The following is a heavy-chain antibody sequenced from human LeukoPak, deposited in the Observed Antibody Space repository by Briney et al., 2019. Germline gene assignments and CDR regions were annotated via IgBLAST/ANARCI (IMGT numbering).Heavy chain of an antibody. CDR2: ISSSSSYI. V-gene: IGHV3-21*01. CDR3: ARCAETTVVTHIDY. Sequence: GGSLTLACAASGFTFSSYSMNWVRQPPGKGLEWVASISSSSSYIYYADSVKGRFTISRDNAKNSLYLQMNSLRAEDKAVYYCARCAETTVVTHIDYWGQGTLVTVSS. CDR1: GFTFSSYS. J-gene: IGHJ4*02. D-gene: IGHD4-17*01.